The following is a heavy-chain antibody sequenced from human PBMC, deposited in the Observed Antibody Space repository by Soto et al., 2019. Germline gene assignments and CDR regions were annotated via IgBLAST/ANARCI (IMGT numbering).Heavy chain of an antibody. J-gene: IGHJ4*02. CDR2: IYYSGST. Sequence: SETLSLTCTVSGGSISSSSYYWGWIRQPPGKGLEWIGSIYYSGSTYYNPSLKSRVTISVDTSKNQFSLKLSSVTAADTAVYYCARQKTYYDFWSGYCPGEVDYWGQGTLVTVSS. V-gene: IGHV4-39*01. D-gene: IGHD3-3*01. CDR3: ARQKTYYDFWSGYCPGEVDY. CDR1: GGSISSSSYY.